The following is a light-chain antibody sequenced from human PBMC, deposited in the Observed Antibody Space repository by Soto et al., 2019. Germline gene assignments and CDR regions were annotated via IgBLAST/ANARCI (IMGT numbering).Light chain of an antibody. V-gene: IGKV1-39*01. CDR1: QIISSY. J-gene: IGKJ4*01. CDR3: QQSYSTPLALT. CDR2: AAS. Sequence: DIQMTQSPSPLSASVGDRITNACRPSQIISSYLNWYQQKPGKAPKLLIYAASSFQSGVPSRFSGSGSGTDFTLTISSLQPEDFATYYCQQSYSTPLALTFGGGTKVDIK.